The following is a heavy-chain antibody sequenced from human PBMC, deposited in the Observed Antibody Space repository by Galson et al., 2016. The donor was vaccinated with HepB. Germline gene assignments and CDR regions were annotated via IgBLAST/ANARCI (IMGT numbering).Heavy chain of an antibody. J-gene: IGHJ5*02. CDR3: AKDWRSTTVAVVVENWFDP. D-gene: IGHD2/OR15-2a*01. Sequence: SLRLSCAASGFTFSTFAMSWVRQAPGKGLEWVSGLSGSSTHTYYADSAKGRFTISRDNSNNTLYLHMNNLHAEDTAVYYCAKDWRSTTVAVVVENWFDPWGQGTLVTVSS. CDR2: LSGSSTHT. V-gene: IGHV3-23*01. CDR1: GFTFSTFA.